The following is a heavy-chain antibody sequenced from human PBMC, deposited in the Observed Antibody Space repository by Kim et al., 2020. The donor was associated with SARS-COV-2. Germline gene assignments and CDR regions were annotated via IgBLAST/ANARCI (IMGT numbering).Heavy chain of an antibody. CDR1: GGSISSSSYY. CDR3: ARERRVSIGIAVAGIFDY. J-gene: IGHJ4*02. CDR2: IYYSGST. Sequence: SETLSLTCTVSGGSISSSSYYWGWIRQPPGKGLEWIGSIYYSGSTYYNPSLKSRVTISVDTSKNQFSLKLSSVTAADTAVYYCARERRVSIGIAVAGIFDYWGQGTLVTVSS. V-gene: IGHV4-39*07. D-gene: IGHD6-19*01.